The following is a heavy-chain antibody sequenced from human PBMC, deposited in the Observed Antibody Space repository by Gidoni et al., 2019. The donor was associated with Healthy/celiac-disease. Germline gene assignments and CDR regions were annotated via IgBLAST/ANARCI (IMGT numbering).Heavy chain of an antibody. CDR3: ASDPGPYYYGSGTPSVVFDP. V-gene: IGHV4-38-2*01. J-gene: IGHJ5*02. Sequence: QVQLQESGPGLVKPSETLSLTCAVSGYSISSGYYWGWIRQPPGKGLEGIGDIYHSGSTYYNPSLKGRVTISVDTSKNQFSLRLSSVTATDTAVYYCASDPGPYYYGSGTPSVVFDPWGQGTLVTVSS. CDR1: GYSISSGYY. D-gene: IGHD3-10*01. CDR2: IYHSGST.